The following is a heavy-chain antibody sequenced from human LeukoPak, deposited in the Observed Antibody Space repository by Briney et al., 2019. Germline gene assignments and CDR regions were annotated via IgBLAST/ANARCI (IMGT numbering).Heavy chain of an antibody. D-gene: IGHD3-22*01. V-gene: IGHV3-23*01. CDR2: ISGSGGST. J-gene: IGHJ4*02. CDR1: GFTFSSYA. Sequence: PGGSLRLSCAASGFTFSSYAMSWVRQAPGKGLEWDSAISGSGGSTYYADSVKGRFTISRDNSKNTLYLQMNSLRAEDTAVYYCAKDMASYDSSGPLPYWGQGTLVTVSS. CDR3: AKDMASYDSSGPLPY.